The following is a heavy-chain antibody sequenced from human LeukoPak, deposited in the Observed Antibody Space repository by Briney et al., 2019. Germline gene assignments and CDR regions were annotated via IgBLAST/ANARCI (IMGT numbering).Heavy chain of an antibody. CDR1: GGTFISYA. CDR2: IIPIFGTA. V-gene: IGHV1-69*13. D-gene: IGHD6-6*01. Sequence: SVKVSCKASGGTFISYAISWVRQAPGQGLEWMGGIIPIFGTANYAQKFQGRVTITADESTSTAYMELSSLRSEDTAVYYCARGGQLVGGFDYWGQGTLVTVSS. J-gene: IGHJ4*02. CDR3: ARGGQLVGGFDY.